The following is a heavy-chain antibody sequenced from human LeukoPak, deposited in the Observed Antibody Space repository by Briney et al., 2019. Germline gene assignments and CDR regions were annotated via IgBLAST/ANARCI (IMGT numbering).Heavy chain of an antibody. V-gene: IGHV1-18*01. D-gene: IGHD3-3*01. CDR2: ISAYNGNT. J-gene: IGHJ5*02. CDR3: ARDYDFWSGYRYNWFDP. CDR1: GYTFTSYG. Sequence: ASVKVSCKASGYTFTSYGISWVRQAPGQGLEWMGWISAYNGNTNYAQKLQGRVTTTTDTSTSTAYMELRSLRSDDTAVYYCARDYDFWSGYRYNWFDPWGQGTLVTVST.